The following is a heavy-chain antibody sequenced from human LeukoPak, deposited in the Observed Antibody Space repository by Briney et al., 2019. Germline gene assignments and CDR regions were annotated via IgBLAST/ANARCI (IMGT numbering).Heavy chain of an antibody. D-gene: IGHD1-26*01. CDR1: GGSISSSN. CDR2: ISGSGGST. CDR3: AKDQRWESPHYLDS. V-gene: IGHV3-23*01. Sequence: PSETLSLTCAVSGGSISSSNWWSWVRQAPGKGLEWVSAISGSGGSTYYADSVKGRFTISRDNSKNTLYLQMNSLRAEDTAVYYCAKDQRWESPHYLDSWGQGTLVTVSS. J-gene: IGHJ4*02.